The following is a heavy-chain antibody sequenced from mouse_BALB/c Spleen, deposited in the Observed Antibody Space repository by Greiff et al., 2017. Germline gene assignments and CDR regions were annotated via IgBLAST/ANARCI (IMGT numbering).Heavy chain of an antibody. Sequence: EVMLVESGGGLVKPGGSLKLSCAASGFAFSSYDMSWVRQTPEKRLEWVAYISSGGGSTYYPDTVKGRFTISRDNAKNTLYLQMSSLKSEDTAMYYCARLKLAWFAYWGQGTLVTVSA. D-gene: IGHD4-1*01. CDR2: ISSGGGST. CDR1: GFAFSSYD. CDR3: ARLKLAWFAY. V-gene: IGHV5-12-1*01. J-gene: IGHJ3*01.